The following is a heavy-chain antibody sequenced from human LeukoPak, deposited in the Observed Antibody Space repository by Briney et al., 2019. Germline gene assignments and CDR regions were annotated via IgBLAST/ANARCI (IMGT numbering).Heavy chain of an antibody. V-gene: IGHV4-30-2*01. J-gene: IGHJ4*02. Sequence: PSETLSLTCTVSGGSISSGGYYWSWIRQPPGKGLEWIGYIYHSGSTYYNPSLKSRVTISVDRSKNQFSLKLSSVTAADTAVYYCARGYGYNQYYFDYWGQGTLVTVSS. CDR3: ARGYGYNQYYFDY. CDR1: GGSISSGGYY. CDR2: IYHSGST. D-gene: IGHD5-24*01.